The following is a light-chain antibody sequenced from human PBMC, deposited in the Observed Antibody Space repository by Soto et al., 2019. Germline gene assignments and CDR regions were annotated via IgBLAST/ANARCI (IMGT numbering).Light chain of an antibody. CDR2: GNS. CDR1: SSNIGAGYD. V-gene: IGLV1-40*01. CDR3: QCYDSSLSGSV. J-gene: IGLJ3*02. Sequence: QSVLTQPPSVSGAPGQRVTISCTGSSSNIGAGYDVHWYQQLPGTAPKLLIYGNSNRPSGVRDRFSGSKSGTSASLAITGLQAEDEADYYCQCYDSSLSGSVFGGGTKLPVL.